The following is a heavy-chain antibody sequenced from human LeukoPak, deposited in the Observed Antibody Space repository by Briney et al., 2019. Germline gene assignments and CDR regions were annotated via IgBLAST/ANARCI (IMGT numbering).Heavy chain of an antibody. D-gene: IGHD2-2*01. CDR2: INHSGST. CDR3: ARTTKYQFKWAGFDP. Sequence: SETLSLTCTVSGGSISSTSYHWAWIRQPPGKGLEWIGEINHSGSTNYNPSLKSRVTISVDTSKNQFSLKLSSVTAADMAVYYCARTTKYQFKWAGFDPWGQGTLVTVSS. CDR1: GGSISSTSYH. V-gene: IGHV4-39*07. J-gene: IGHJ5*02.